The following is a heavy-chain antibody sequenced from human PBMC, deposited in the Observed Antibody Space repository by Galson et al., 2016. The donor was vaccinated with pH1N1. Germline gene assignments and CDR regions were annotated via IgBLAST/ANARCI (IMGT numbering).Heavy chain of an antibody. Sequence: SLRLSCAASGLPFDDYYFMWIRQAPDRGLEWVSFIRGKRFGQTTEHAASVKGRFTISRDDSKNTAYLQINSLKADDTAIYYCTSRRFGHNCFDPWGQGSLVIVS. J-gene: IGHJ5*02. D-gene: IGHD3-10*01. CDR3: TSRRFGHNCFDP. CDR1: GLPFDDYY. V-gene: IGHV3-49*03. CDR2: IRGKRFGQTT.